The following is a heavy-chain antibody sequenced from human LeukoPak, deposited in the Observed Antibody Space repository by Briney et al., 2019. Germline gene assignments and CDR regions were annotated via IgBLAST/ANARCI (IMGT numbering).Heavy chain of an antibody. CDR1: GGFISNSIYY. Sequence: SETLSLTCIVSGGFISNSIYYWAWIRQPPGEGLEWIGSIHYSGKTYYYPSLKSRVTMSVDTSKNQFTLKPSSVTAADTAVYYCARRCGGDCYSKMGLDLWGQGTAVTVSS. V-gene: IGHV4-39*01. CDR3: ARRCGGDCYSKMGLDL. D-gene: IGHD2-21*02. J-gene: IGHJ5*02. CDR2: IHYSGKT.